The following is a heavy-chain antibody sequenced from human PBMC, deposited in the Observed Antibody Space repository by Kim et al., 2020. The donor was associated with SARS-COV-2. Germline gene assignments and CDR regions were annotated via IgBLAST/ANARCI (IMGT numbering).Heavy chain of an antibody. Sequence: GGSLRLSCAASGFTFSSYSMNWVRQAPGKGLEWVSSISSSSINRYYADSVKGRFTIPRDNAKNSLYLQMNSLRAEDTAVYYCARDLEYQLLEPRGTWFDPWGQGTLVTVSS. D-gene: IGHD2-2*01. CDR1: GFTFSSYS. CDR3: ARDLEYQLLEPRGTWFDP. CDR2: ISSSSINR. J-gene: IGHJ5*02. V-gene: IGHV3-21*01.